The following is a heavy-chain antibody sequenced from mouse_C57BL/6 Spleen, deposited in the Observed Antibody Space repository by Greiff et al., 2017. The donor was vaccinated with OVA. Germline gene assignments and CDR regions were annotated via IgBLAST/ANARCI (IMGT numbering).Heavy chain of an antibody. CDR3: TTFSKGENYFDY. Sequence: VQLQQSGAELVRPGASVKLSCTASGFNIKDYYMHWVKQRPEQGLEWIGRIDPEDGDTEYAPKFQGKATMTSDTSSNTAYLQLSSLTSEDTAVYYCTTFSKGENYFDYWGQGTTLTVSS. D-gene: IGHD2-5*01. V-gene: IGHV14-1*01. CDR2: IDPEDGDT. J-gene: IGHJ2*01. CDR1: GFNIKDYY.